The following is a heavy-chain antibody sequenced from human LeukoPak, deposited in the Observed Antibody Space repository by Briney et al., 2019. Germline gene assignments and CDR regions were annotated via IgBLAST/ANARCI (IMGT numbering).Heavy chain of an antibody. Sequence: ASEKVSCKPSGYTFINDYMRWVRQAPGHGLEWPGIINPSGGGTTYEQKIQGRVTLTTDTSTSTVYMELSSLRSDDTSVYYCAREGYGSGRRLGMDVWGRGTTVTVSS. V-gene: IGHV1-46*01. CDR3: AREGYGSGRRLGMDV. D-gene: IGHD3-10*01. J-gene: IGHJ6*02. CDR2: INPSGGGT. CDR1: GYTFINDY.